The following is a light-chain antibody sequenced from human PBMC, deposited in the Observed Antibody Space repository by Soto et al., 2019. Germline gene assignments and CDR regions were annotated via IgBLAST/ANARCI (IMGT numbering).Light chain of an antibody. Sequence: DIQLTQSPSSLPVSVRDRVTITCRASQSISSYLNWYQQKPGKAPKLLIYAASSLQSGVPSRFSGSGSQTDFTLTISTLQPEEFATYDCQQSYSTMWPFGKGIKVYIX. CDR1: QSISSY. CDR2: AAS. CDR3: QQSYSTMWP. J-gene: IGKJ1*01. V-gene: IGKV1-39*01.